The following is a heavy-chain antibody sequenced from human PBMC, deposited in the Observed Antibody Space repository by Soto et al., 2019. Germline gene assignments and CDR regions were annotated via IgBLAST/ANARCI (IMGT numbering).Heavy chain of an antibody. Sequence: GASVKVSCKASGYTFTSYGISWVRQAPGQGLEWMGGIIPIFGTANCAQKFQGRVTITADESTSTAYMELSSLRSEDTAVYYCARDGVEAAAGSNWFDPWGQGTLVTVSS. CDR3: ARDGVEAAAGSNWFDP. V-gene: IGHV1-69*13. CDR2: IIPIFGTA. CDR1: GYTFTSYG. J-gene: IGHJ5*02. D-gene: IGHD6-13*01.